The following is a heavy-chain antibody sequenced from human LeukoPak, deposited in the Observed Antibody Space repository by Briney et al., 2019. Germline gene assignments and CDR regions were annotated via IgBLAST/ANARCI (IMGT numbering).Heavy chain of an antibody. D-gene: IGHD5-12*01. Sequence: PGGSLRLSCAASGFTFSSYAMSWVRQAPGKGLEWVSAISGSGGSTYYADSVKGRFTISRDNSKNTLYLQMNSLRAEDTAVYYCAKDVICSGYDCYAFDIWGQGTMVTVSS. J-gene: IGHJ3*02. CDR3: AKDVICSGYDCYAFDI. CDR2: ISGSGGST. CDR1: GFTFSSYA. V-gene: IGHV3-23*01.